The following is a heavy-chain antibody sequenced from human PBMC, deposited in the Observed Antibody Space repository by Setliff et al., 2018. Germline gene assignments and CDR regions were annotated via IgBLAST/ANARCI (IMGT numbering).Heavy chain of an antibody. J-gene: IGHJ4*02. CDR2: ISVYSGNT. V-gene: IGHV1-18*01. CDR1: GYTFSSYA. D-gene: IGHD3-10*01. Sequence: GASVKVSCKASGYTFSSYAISWVRQAPGQGLEWLGWISVYSGNTDYAQNFQGRVTMTADTSTSTAYMELRSLTSDDTAVYYCARRPRAVYGSGRRNWFLDYWGQGTQVPVSS. CDR3: ARRPRAVYGSGRRNWFLDY.